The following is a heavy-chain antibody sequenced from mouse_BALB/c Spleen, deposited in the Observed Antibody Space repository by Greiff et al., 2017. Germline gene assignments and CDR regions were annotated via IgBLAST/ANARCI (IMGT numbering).Heavy chain of an antibody. V-gene: IGHV1-74*01. J-gene: IGHJ3*01. CDR1: GYSFTSYW. Sequence: VQLQQPGAELVRPGASVKLSCKASGYSFTSYWMNWVKQRPGQGLEWIGMIHPSDSETRLNQKFKGKATLTSDKSSSTAYMELSSLTSEDSAVYYCARPSTMITTGFAYWGQGTLVTVSA. CDR2: IHPSDSET. D-gene: IGHD2-4*01. CDR3: ARPSTMITTGFAY.